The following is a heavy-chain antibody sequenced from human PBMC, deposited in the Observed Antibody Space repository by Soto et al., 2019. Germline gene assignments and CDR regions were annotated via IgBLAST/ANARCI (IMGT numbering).Heavy chain of an antibody. J-gene: IGHJ5*01. CDR1: GYSFHNSG. CDR3: SKNGTTWFAS. Sequence: QVQLVQSGPELKKPGASVKVSCKTSGYSFHNSGISWVRQAPGQGLEWMGWTSVLNGYAHYGQKFQGRVIMTPDTFTSTAYMELRGLRSDDTAIYYCSKNGTTWFASWGQGTPVTVSS. CDR2: TSVLNGYA. D-gene: IGHD1-1*01. V-gene: IGHV1-18*01.